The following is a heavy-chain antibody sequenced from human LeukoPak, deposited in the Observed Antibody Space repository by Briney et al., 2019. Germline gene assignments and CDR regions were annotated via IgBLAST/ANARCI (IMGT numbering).Heavy chain of an antibody. V-gene: IGHV4-39*01. J-gene: IGHJ4*02. CDR3: ARQRFWISYPFDY. CDR2: FFYSVNT. CDR1: GGSVTSSNYF. D-gene: IGHD3-3*01. Sequence: PSETLSLTCSLSGGSVTSSNYFWAWIRQPPGKGLEWIGTFFYSVNTYYNPSLKSRVTISADTSKNQHSLNLTSVTATDTAVYYCARQRFWISYPFDYWGPGVLVAVSS.